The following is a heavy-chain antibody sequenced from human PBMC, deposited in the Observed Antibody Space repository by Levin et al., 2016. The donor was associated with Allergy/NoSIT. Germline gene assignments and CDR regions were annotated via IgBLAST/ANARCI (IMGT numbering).Heavy chain of an antibody. D-gene: IGHD2-8*01. CDR3: ARRLRRSGVWYTFDI. V-gene: IGHV2-5*02. Sequence: WIRQPPGKALEWLALIYWDDDERYYPSLKNRLSISKDTSKSQVVLTMTNMDPVDTATYYCARRLRRSGVWYTFDIWGQGTMVTVSS. CDR2: IYWDDDE. J-gene: IGHJ3*02.